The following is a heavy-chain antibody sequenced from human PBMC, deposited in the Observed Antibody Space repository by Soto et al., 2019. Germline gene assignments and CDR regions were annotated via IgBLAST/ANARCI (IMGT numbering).Heavy chain of an antibody. D-gene: IGHD3-3*01. CDR2: IIPIFGTA. J-gene: IGHJ4*02. CDR3: ARESVAIFGVVKNYFDY. V-gene: IGHV1-69*01. CDR1: GGTFSSYA. Sequence: QVQPVQSGAEVKKPGSSVKVSCKASGGTFSSYAISWVRQAPGQGLEWMGGIIPIFGTANYAQKFQGRVTITADESRSTAYMELSSLRSEDTAVYYCARESVAIFGVVKNYFDYWGQGTLVTVSS.